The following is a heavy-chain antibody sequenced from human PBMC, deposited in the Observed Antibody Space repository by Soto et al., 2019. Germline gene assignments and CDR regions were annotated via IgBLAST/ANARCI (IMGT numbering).Heavy chain of an antibody. Sequence: QVQLQESGPGLVKPSETLSLTCTVSGDSIRSYHWSWIRQPPGKGLELIGYISNSGTTNYNPSLKSRVTISVDTSKNQFSLKLSSVTAADTAVYYCARRERLRMVRADYYHAMDVWGQGTTVTVSS. V-gene: IGHV4-59*08. D-gene: IGHD3-10*01. CDR3: ARRERLRMVRADYYHAMDV. CDR1: GDSIRSYH. CDR2: ISNSGTT. J-gene: IGHJ6*02.